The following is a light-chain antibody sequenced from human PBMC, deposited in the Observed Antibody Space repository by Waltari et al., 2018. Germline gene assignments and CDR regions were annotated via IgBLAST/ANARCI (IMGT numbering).Light chain of an antibody. V-gene: IGLV2-14*02. CDR2: EVK. CDR3: SSYGASMTLL. Sequence: QSALTQPASVSGSPGQSITISCTGSNSDIGTFNLVSWYEQHPGKAPKLIIYEVKNRPVGVSDRFSGSKSDNTAFLTISGLQHEDEATYFCSSYGASMTLLFGGGTRVTVL. CDR1: NSDIGTFNL. J-gene: IGLJ3*02.